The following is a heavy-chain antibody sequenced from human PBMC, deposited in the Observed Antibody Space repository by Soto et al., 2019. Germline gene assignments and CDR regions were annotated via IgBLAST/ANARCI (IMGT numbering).Heavy chain of an antibody. CDR1: GGSGSSGSYY. CDR2: IYYSGST. V-gene: IGHV4-61*01. Sequence: PSETLSLTCAVSGGSGSSGSYYWIWIRHPPGKGLEWIGYIYYSGSTNYNPSLKSRVTISVDTSKNQFSLKLSSVTAADTAVYYCARVQGRITIFGVVIIGHYGMDVWGQGTTVTVSS. CDR3: ARVQGRITIFGVVIIGHYGMDV. D-gene: IGHD3-3*01. J-gene: IGHJ6*02.